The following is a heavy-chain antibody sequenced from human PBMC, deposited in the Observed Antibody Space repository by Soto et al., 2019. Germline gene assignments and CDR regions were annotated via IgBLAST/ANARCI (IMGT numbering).Heavy chain of an antibody. D-gene: IGHD6-13*01. Sequence: QVQLVQSGAEAKKPGSWLRAPSRTLEGPLTGMVIAWCERPLGQGLDGMEGLAPLFRTTNYAQKFQGRVTITADTSTYTVYMELSGLRSGDTAVYYCARGGYSSTWSNLLDRSGLDVWGQGTTVTVSS. J-gene: IGHJ6*02. V-gene: IGHV1-69*06. CDR1: EGPLTGMV. CDR3: ARGGYSSTWSNLLDRSGLDV. CDR2: LAPLFRTT.